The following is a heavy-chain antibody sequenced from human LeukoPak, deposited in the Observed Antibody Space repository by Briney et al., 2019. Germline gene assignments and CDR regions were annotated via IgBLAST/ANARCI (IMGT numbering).Heavy chain of an antibody. CDR3: ARSYYDSSGYYCDAFDI. J-gene: IGHJ3*02. CDR1: GGSFSGYY. Sequence: PSETLSLTCAVYGGSFSGYYWSWIRQPPGKGLEWIGEINHSGSTNYNPSLKSRVTISVDTSKNQFSLKLSSVTAADTAVYYCARSYYDSSGYYCDAFDIWSQGTMVTVSS. V-gene: IGHV4-34*01. CDR2: INHSGST. D-gene: IGHD3-22*01.